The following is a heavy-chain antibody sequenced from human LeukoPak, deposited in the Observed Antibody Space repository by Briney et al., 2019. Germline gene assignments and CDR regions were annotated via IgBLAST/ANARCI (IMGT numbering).Heavy chain of an antibody. CDR2: ISSSSSTI. CDR1: GFTFSSYS. CDR3: AREYCSGGSCYSLFFTVTTSSRVFDY. V-gene: IGHV3-48*04. J-gene: IGHJ4*02. Sequence: PGGSLRLSCAASGFTFSSYSMNWVRQAPGKGLEWVSYISSSSSTIYYADSVKGRFTISRDNAKNSLYLQMNSLRAEDTAVYYCAREYCSGGSCYSLFFTVTTSSRVFDYWGQGTLVTVSS. D-gene: IGHD2-15*01.